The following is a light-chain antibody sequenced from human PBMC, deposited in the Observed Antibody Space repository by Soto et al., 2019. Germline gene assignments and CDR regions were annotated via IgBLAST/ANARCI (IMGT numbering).Light chain of an antibody. V-gene: IGLV2-23*01. CDR1: SSDVGIYNL. J-gene: IGLJ1*01. CDR2: EAS. Sequence: QSVLTQPASVSGSPGQSITISCTGTSSDVGIYNLVSWYQQHPGKAPKLMIFEASKRPSGVSNRFSGSKSGNTASLTISGLQADDEADYFCCSYAGTSTYVFGSGTKVTVL. CDR3: CSYAGTSTYV.